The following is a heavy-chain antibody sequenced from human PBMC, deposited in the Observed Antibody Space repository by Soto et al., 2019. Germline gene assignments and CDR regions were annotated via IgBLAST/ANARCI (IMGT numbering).Heavy chain of an antibody. V-gene: IGHV4-59*01. D-gene: IGHD4-17*01. Sequence: PSETLSLTCTVSGGSISNYYWSWIRQPPGKGLEWIGYIYYSGSTNYNPSLKSRVTISVDTSRNQFFLKLSSVTAADTAVYYCARDDADYAFGYWGQGTLVTVSS. J-gene: IGHJ4*02. CDR3: ARDDADYAFGY. CDR2: IYYSGST. CDR1: GGSISNYY.